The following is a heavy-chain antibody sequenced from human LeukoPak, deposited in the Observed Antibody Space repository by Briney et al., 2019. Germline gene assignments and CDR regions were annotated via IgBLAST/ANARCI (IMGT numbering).Heavy chain of an antibody. CDR2: MNPNSGNT. Sequence: GASVKVSCKAPGYTFTSYDINWVRQATGQGLEWMGWMNPNSGNTGYAQKFQGRVTITRNTSISTAYMELSSLRSEDTAVYYCAARVAAAGGFDYWGQGTLVTVSS. V-gene: IGHV1-8*03. D-gene: IGHD6-13*01. CDR1: GYTFTSYD. CDR3: AARVAAAGGFDY. J-gene: IGHJ4*02.